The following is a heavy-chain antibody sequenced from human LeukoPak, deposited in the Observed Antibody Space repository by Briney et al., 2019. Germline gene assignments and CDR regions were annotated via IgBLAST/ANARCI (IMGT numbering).Heavy chain of an antibody. CDR2: INHSGST. J-gene: IGHJ4*02. CDR3: ARVYSGYETFFDY. D-gene: IGHD5-12*01. Sequence: SETLSLTCAVYGGSFSGYYWSWIRQPPGKGLEWIGEINHSGSTNYNPSLMSRVTISVDTSKNQFSLKLSSVTAADTAVYFCARVYSGYETFFDYWGQGTLVTVSS. V-gene: IGHV4-34*01. CDR1: GGSFSGYY.